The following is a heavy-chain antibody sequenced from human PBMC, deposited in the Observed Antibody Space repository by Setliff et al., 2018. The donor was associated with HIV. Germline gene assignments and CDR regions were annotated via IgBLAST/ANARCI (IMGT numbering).Heavy chain of an antibody. D-gene: IGHD6-13*01. J-gene: IGHJ5*02. CDR1: GASFSDYY. Sequence: PSETLSLTCAVYGASFSDYYWSWIRHPPGKGLEWIGEIFHSGSTTYNPSLKSRVTISVDMSKNQFSLNLSSVTAADTAVYYCARLLRSGYSTTWYEGGAAWWFDPWGQGTLVTVSS. CDR2: IFHSGST. CDR3: ARLLRSGYSTTWYEGGAAWWFDP. V-gene: IGHV4-34*12.